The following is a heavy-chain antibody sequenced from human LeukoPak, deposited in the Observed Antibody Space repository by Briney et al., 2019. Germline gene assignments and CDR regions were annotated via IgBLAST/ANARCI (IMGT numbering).Heavy chain of an antibody. CDR3: ARDWGPSGYDYSEFDY. D-gene: IGHD5-12*01. Sequence: SETLSLTCTASGGSISSYYWSWIRQPAGKGLEGIGRIYTSGSTNYNPSLKSRVTMSVDTSKNQFSLKLSSVTAADTAVYYCARDWGPSGYDYSEFDYWGQGTLVTVSS. V-gene: IGHV4-4*07. J-gene: IGHJ4*02. CDR1: GGSISSYY. CDR2: IYTSGST.